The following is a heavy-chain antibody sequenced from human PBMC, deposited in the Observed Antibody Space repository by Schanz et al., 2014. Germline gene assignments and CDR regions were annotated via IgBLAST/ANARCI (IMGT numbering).Heavy chain of an antibody. Sequence: QVQLVQSGAEVKKPGASVKVSCKVSGSIFSKLLMHWVRQGPAKGLEWMGGFDPKKGEAIYAQKFQGRVTMTEDTSIGTAYMELRSLTSEDTAVYYCATGPHIVVAFDYWGQGTLVTVSS. J-gene: IGHJ4*02. CDR3: ATGPHIVVAFDY. CDR2: FDPKKGEA. D-gene: IGHD2-21*01. CDR1: GSIFSKLL. V-gene: IGHV1-24*01.